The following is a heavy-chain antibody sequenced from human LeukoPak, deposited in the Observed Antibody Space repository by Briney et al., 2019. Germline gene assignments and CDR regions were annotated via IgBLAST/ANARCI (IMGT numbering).Heavy chain of an antibody. D-gene: IGHD1-26*01. CDR3: AKVIVGASYFDY. V-gene: IGHV3-23*01. J-gene: IGHJ4*02. CDR2: ITSSGGST. Sequence: SSITSSGGSTYYADSVKGRFTISRDNSKSTLNLQMNSLRAEDTAVYYCAKVIVGASYFDYWGQGXLV.